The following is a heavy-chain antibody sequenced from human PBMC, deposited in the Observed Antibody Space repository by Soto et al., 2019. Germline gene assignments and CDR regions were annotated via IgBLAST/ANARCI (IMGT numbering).Heavy chain of an antibody. Sequence: ASVKVSCKASGYTFISYAMHWVRQAPGQSLEWMGWINPGNGDTKYSQTLQGRVTLTRDTSASTAYMELSSLRSEDTAVYYCARVLPTVTYRSRLYYYGMDVWGQGTTVTVSS. J-gene: IGHJ6*02. V-gene: IGHV1-3*01. CDR3: ARVLPTVTYRSRLYYYGMDV. D-gene: IGHD4-17*01. CDR1: GYTFISYA. CDR2: INPGNGDT.